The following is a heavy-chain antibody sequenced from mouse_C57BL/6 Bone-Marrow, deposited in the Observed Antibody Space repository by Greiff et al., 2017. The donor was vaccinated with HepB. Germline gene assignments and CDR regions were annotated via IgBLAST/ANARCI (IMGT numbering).Heavy chain of an antibody. CDR1: GYTFTSYW. Sequence: QVQLQQSGAELVKPGASVKMSCKASGYTFTSYWITWVKQRPGQGLEWIGDIYPGSGSTNYNEKFKSKATLTVDTSSSTAYMQLSSLTSEDSAVYYCARDYSNLRWYFDVWGTGTTVTVSS. CDR2: IYPGSGST. J-gene: IGHJ1*03. V-gene: IGHV1-55*01. CDR3: ARDYSNLRWYFDV. D-gene: IGHD2-5*01.